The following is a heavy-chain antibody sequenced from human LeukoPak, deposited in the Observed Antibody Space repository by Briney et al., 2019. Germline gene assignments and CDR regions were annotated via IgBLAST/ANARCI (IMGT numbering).Heavy chain of an antibody. CDR3: AKRGYCSGGSCRIIDY. V-gene: IGHV3-30*18. D-gene: IGHD2-15*01. J-gene: IGHJ4*02. CDR1: GFTFSSYG. CDR2: ISYDGSNK. Sequence: GGSLRLSCAASGFTFSSYGMHWVRQAPGKRLEWVAVISYDGSNKYYADSVKGRFTISRDNSKNTLYLQMNSLRAEDTAVYYCAKRGYCSGGSCRIIDYWGQGTLVTVSS.